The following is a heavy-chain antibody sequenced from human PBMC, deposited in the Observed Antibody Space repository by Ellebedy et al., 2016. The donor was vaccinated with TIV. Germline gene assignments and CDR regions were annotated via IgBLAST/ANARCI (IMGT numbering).Heavy chain of an antibody. CDR3: ARDGPITMIVVVYYYYGMDV. CDR2: ISAYNGNT. CDR1: GYTFTSYG. D-gene: IGHD3-22*01. J-gene: IGHJ6*02. V-gene: IGHV1-18*01. Sequence: AASVKVSCKASGYTFTSYGISWVRQAPGQGLEWMGWISAYNGNTNYAQKLQGRVTMTTDTSTSTAYMELRSLRSDDTAVYYCARDGPITMIVVVYYYYGMDVWGQGTTVTVSS.